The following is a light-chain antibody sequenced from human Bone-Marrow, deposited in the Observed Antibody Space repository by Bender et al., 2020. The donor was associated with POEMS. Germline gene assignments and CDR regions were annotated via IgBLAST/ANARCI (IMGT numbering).Light chain of an antibody. CDR3: QSYDNSLGGWV. CDR1: SDDVGGFNY. CDR2: DVT. Sequence: QSALTQPASVSGSPGQSITISCTGTSDDVGGFNYVSWYQQHPGKAPKLMIYDVTDRPSGVSNRFSGSKSGTSASLAITGLQAEDEGDYYCQSYDNSLGGWVFGGGTKLTVL. J-gene: IGLJ3*02. V-gene: IGLV2-14*03.